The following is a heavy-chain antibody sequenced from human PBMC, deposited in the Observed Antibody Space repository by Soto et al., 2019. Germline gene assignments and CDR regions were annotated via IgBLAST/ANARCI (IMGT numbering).Heavy chain of an antibody. CDR1: GYYFPSDW. D-gene: IGHD4-17*01. CDR3: ARQGNGVEGFDY. Sequence: PGEALKISCKGSGYYFPSDWIGWVRQMPWKALEWKGIFYPGDSDTRYSPSFQGQVTISGDRSVSTAYLQWSSLKPSDTAMCYCARQGNGVEGFDYWGQGTLVTVSS. J-gene: IGHJ4*02. V-gene: IGHV5-51*01. CDR2: FYPGDSDT.